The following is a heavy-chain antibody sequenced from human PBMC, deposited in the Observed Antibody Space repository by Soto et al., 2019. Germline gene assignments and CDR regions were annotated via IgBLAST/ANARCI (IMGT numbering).Heavy chain of an antibody. CDR1: GYTFTRYN. Sequence: QVQLVQSGAEVKKPGASVKVSCKASGYTFTRYNVHWVRQAPGQGLEWMAIINPSGGTTYYVQKFEGRVTLTTDTSTSTVYMELSSLRSGDTAVYYCARVRGGGSEYFFDYWGQGTLVTVSS. CDR3: ARVRGGGSEYFFDY. D-gene: IGHD2-15*01. J-gene: IGHJ4*02. V-gene: IGHV1-46*01. CDR2: INPSGGTT.